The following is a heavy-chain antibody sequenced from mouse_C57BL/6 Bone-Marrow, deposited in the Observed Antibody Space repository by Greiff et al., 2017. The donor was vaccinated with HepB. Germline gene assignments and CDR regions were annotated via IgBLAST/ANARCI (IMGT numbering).Heavy chain of an antibody. CDR1: GYTFTSYW. Sequence: QVQLQQSGAALVKPGASVKMSCKASGYTFTSYWITWVKQRPGQGLEWIGDIYPGSGSTNYHEKFKSKATLTVDTASSTTYMQLSSLTSEDSAVYYCASGNYGSLDYWGQVTPLTVSS. D-gene: IGHD1-1*01. J-gene: IGHJ2*01. CDR2: IYPGSGST. CDR3: ASGNYGSLDY. V-gene: IGHV1-55*01.